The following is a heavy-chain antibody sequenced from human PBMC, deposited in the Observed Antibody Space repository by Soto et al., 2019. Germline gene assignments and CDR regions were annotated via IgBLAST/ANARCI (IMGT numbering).Heavy chain of an antibody. D-gene: IGHD5-18*01. Sequence: SETLSLTCTVSGGSISSSSYYWGWIRQHPGKGLEWIGNIYYSGSTYYNPSLKSRVTISVDTSKNQFSLKLSSVTAADTAVYYCSRRGYSYGFGNWAQGTLVPVSS. CDR3: SRRGYSYGFGN. CDR2: IYYSGST. V-gene: IGHV4-39*07. CDR1: GGSISSSSYY. J-gene: IGHJ4*02.